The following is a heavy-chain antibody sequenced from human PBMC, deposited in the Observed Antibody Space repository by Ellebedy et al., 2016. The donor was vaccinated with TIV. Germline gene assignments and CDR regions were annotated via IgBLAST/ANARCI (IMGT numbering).Heavy chain of an antibody. Sequence: SETLSLTXNVSGGSFSGYYWSWIRQHPGKGLEWIGYIHHSGSAFYSPALESRSTISVDTSKNQFSLKLISVTAADTAVYYYAIEEVMRGVPHFTSWGQGTLVTVSS. J-gene: IGHJ4*02. CDR1: GGSFSGYY. D-gene: IGHD3-10*01. CDR3: AIEEVMRGVPHFTS. V-gene: IGHV4-34*09. CDR2: IHHSGSA.